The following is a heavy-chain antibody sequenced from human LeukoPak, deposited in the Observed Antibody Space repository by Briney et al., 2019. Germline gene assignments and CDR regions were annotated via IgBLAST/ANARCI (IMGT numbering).Heavy chain of an antibody. V-gene: IGHV4-59*01. J-gene: IGHJ4*02. CDR3: AATGPYYFYY. CDR1: GGSISGSY. CDR2: IYYGGST. D-gene: IGHD3-9*01. Sequence: SETLSLTCTVSGGSISGSYWSWLRQPPGKGLEWIGYIYYGGSTNYNASLKNRVTISVDASNYQVSLQLNSLTAADTALYYCAATGPYYFYYWGQGTLVTVSS.